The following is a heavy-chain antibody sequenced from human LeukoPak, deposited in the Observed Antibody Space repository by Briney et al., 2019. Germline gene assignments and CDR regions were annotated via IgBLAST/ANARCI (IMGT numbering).Heavy chain of an antibody. CDR3: ARSMVATYGWADY. V-gene: IGHV5-51*01. CDR2: IYPGDSDT. Sequence: GESLKISCKGSEYSFTSYWIGWVRQMPGKGLEWMGIIYPGDSDTRYSPSLQGQVTISADKSISTAYLQWSSLKASDTAMYYCARSMVATYGWADYWGQGTLVTVSS. D-gene: IGHD5-12*01. J-gene: IGHJ4*02. CDR1: EYSFTSYW.